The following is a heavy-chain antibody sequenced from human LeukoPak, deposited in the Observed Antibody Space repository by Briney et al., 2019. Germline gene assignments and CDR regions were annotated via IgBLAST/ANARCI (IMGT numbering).Heavy chain of an antibody. CDR3: ARISYGYNDAYDL. D-gene: IGHD5-24*01. CDR2: INPDGGNT. J-gene: IGHJ3*01. Sequence: GASVKVSCKASGYTFTNSYIHWVRQAPGQVLEWMGLINPDGGNTNYAQNFQGRVTLTRDTSTSTVYMELSSLRSEDTAIYYFARISYGYNDAYDLWGQGTVVTVSS. CDR1: GYTFTNSY. V-gene: IGHV1-46*03.